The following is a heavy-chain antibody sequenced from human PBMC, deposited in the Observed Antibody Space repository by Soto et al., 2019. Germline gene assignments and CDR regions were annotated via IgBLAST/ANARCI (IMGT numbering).Heavy chain of an antibody. CDR3: ARDDAGIASNYVMDV. D-gene: IGHD6-13*01. Sequence: GGSLRLSCAASGFTFSSHSMNLVRQAQGKGLEWVSSISSSSSYIYYADSVKGRFTISRDNAKNSLYMQMNSLRAEDTAVYYCARDDAGIASNYVMDVWGQGTTVTVSS. CDR2: ISSSSSYI. J-gene: IGHJ6*02. V-gene: IGHV3-21*04. CDR1: GFTFSSHS.